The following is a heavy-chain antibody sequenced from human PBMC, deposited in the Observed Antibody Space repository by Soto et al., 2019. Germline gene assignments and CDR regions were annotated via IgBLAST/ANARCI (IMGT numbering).Heavy chain of an antibody. CDR2: INPNSGGT. J-gene: IGHJ6*02. D-gene: IGHD1-26*01. CDR1: GYTFTGYY. Sequence: ASVKVSCKASGYTFTGYYMHWVRQAPGQGLEWMGWINPNSGGTNYAQKFQGWVTMTRDTSISTAYMELSRLRSDDTAVYYCARDRGVGADRYYYYYYGMDVWGQGTTVTVSS. V-gene: IGHV1-2*04. CDR3: ARDRGVGADRYYYYYYGMDV.